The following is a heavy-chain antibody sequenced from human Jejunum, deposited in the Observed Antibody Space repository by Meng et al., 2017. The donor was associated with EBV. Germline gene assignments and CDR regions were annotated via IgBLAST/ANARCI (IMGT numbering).Heavy chain of an antibody. CDR2: IFHIGTT. CDR3: ARDGGPSGSYAYWFDP. D-gene: IGHD1-26*01. CDR1: GGSISSSNW. J-gene: IGHJ5*02. V-gene: IGHV4-4*02. Sequence: LDESGPGLVKPLGFLALTCAVSGGSISSSNWWSWVRQPPGKGPEWIGEIFHIGTTNYNPTLKSRVTMSVDKSKNHFSLKLTSVTAADTAVYYCARDGGPSGSYAYWFDPWGQGTLVTVSS.